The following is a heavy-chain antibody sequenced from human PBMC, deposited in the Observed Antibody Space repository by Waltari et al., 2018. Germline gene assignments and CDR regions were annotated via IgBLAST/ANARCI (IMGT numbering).Heavy chain of an antibody. CDR1: GFTFSSLW. V-gene: IGHV3-74*03. J-gene: IGHJ6*02. Sequence: EEQLVESGGGLVQPGDSLRLSCAAYGFTFSSLWMNWVRQAPGKGQLWGSRSSTGARDKTDADSVKGRFTSSRDNARNTLYLQMNRLRAEDTAVYFCARVTRRTYRSPVPGRHDYYGMYVWGQEATVTVSS. CDR2: SSTGARDK. D-gene: IGHD5-12*01. CDR3: ARVTRRTYRSPVPGRHDYYGMYV.